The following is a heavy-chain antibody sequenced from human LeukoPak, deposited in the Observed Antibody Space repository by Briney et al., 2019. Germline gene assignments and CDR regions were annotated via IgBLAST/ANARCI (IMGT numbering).Heavy chain of an antibody. CDR3: ASHAHHNWFDP. V-gene: IGHV4-59*01. CDR1: GGSISSNY. CDR2: IYDSGNT. J-gene: IGHJ5*02. Sequence: SETLSLTCTVSGGSISSNYWSWIRQPPGKGLEWIGYIYDSGNTNYNPSLKSRVTISVDTSKNQFSLKMTYVTAADTAVYYCASHAHHNWFDPWGQGTLVTVS.